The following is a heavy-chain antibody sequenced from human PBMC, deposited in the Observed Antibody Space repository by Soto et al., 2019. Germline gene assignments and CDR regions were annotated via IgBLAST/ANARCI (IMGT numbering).Heavy chain of an antibody. CDR1: VVSITSGAYY. V-gene: IGHV4-31*03. D-gene: IGHD4-17*01. J-gene: IGHJ3*01. CDR2: IYYNGNT. CDR3: ARARLRAVYAFDF. Sequence: TLSLTGTLSVVSITSGAYYWTWFLQHPGKGLEWIGYIYYNGNTYFSPSLKSRLTISIDTSKNQFSLKLSSVTAADTAMYYCARARLRAVYAFDFWGQGTMVTVSS.